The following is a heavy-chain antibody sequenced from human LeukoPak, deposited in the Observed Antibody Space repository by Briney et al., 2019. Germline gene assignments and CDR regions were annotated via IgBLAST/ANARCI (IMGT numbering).Heavy chain of an antibody. CDR1: GFTFSSYS. CDR3: ARLSTTVTGSNWFDP. CDR2: ISSSSSYI. V-gene: IGHV3-21*01. D-gene: IGHD4-17*01. Sequence: PGGSLRLSCAASGFTFSSYSMNWVRQAPGKGLEWVSSISSSSSYIYYADSVKGRFTISRDNAKNSLYLQMNSLRAEDTAVYYCARLSTTVTGSNWFDPWGQGTLVTVSS. J-gene: IGHJ5*02.